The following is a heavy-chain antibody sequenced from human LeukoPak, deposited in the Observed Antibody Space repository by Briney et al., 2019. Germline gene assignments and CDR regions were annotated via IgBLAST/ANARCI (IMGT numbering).Heavy chain of an antibody. V-gene: IGHV3-48*03. CDR2: ISSSGSTI. CDR1: GFTFSSYE. Sequence: GGSLRLSCAASGFTFSSYEMNWVRQAPGKGLEWVSYISSSGSTIYYADSVKGRFTISRDNSKNTLYLQMNSLRAEDTAVYYCTHGSMYQLDYWGQGTLVTVSS. J-gene: IGHJ4*02. CDR3: THGSMYQLDY. D-gene: IGHD2-2*01.